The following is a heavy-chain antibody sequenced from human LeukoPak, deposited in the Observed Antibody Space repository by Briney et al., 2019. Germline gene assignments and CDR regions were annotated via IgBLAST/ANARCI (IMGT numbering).Heavy chain of an antibody. CDR1: GFTFDSYD. Sequence: GGSLRLSCAASGFTFDSYDMSWVRQAPGKGLEWVSAVSRFGGTTYYADSAKGRFTISRDNSNNTVYLQMNSLRVGDTALYYCVKHVGSRWSNNRFDPWGQGTLVTVS. V-gene: IGHV3-23*01. J-gene: IGHJ5*02. CDR3: VKHVGSRWSNNRFDP. D-gene: IGHD6-13*01. CDR2: VSRFGGTT.